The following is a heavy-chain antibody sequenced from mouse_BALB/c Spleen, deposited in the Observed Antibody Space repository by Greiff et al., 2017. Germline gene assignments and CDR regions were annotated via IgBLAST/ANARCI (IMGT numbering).Heavy chain of an antibody. J-gene: IGHJ3*01. D-gene: IGHD1-1*01. Sequence: EVQVVESGGGLVQPKGSLKLSCAASGFTFNTYAMNWVRQAPGKGLEWVARIRSKSNNYATYYADSVKDRFTISRDDSQSMLYLQMNNLKTEDTAMYYCVRQSAIYYYGELAYWGQGTLVTVSA. CDR2: IRSKSNNYAT. CDR3: VRQSAIYYYGELAY. V-gene: IGHV10-1*02. CDR1: GFTFNTYA.